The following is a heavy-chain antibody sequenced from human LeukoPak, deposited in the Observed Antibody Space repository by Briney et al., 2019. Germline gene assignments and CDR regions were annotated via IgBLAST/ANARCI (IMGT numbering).Heavy chain of an antibody. D-gene: IGHD1-26*01. CDR2: IKQDGSEK. Sequence: PGGSLRLSCAASGFTFSSYWMSWVRQAPGKGLEWVANIKQDGSEKYYVDSVKGRFTISRDNAKNSLYLQMNSLRAEDTAVYYCTTRLVGATQLFDYWGQGTLVTVSS. V-gene: IGHV3-7*03. CDR1: GFTFSSYW. J-gene: IGHJ4*02. CDR3: TTRLVGATQLFDY.